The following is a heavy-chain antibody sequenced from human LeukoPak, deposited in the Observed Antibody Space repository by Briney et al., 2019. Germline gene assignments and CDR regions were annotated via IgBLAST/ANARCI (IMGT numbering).Heavy chain of an antibody. CDR1: GFTFSSYG. D-gene: IGHD3-22*01. J-gene: IGHJ4*02. V-gene: IGHV3-30*18. CDR3: AKEYYYDSSGYHRSPYYFDY. Sequence: GGSLRLSCAASGFTFSSYGMHWVCQAPGKGLEWVAVISYDGSNKYYADSVKGRFTISRDNSKNTLYLQMNSLRAEDTAVYYCAKEYYYDSSGYHRSPYYFDYWGQGTLATVSS. CDR2: ISYDGSNK.